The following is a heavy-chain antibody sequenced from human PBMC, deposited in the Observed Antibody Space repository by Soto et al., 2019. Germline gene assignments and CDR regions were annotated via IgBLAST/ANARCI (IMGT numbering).Heavy chain of an antibody. D-gene: IGHD3-9*01. V-gene: IGHV4-34*01. Sequence: SSETLSLTCALSVVSFSRYDWSCIRHPPGKGLEWIGEVNHSGSTNYNPSLKSRVTISVDTSKNQFSLKLSSVTAADTAVYYCARGWSGLVILRFNPLGQRTLVNFTS. CDR1: VVSFSRYD. J-gene: IGHJ5*02. CDR2: VNHSGST. CDR3: ARGWSGLVILRFNP.